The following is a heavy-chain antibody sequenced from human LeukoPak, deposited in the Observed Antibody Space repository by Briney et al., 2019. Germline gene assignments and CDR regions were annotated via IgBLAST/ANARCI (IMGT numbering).Heavy chain of an antibody. CDR1: GFTFSYYS. CDR3: ARDQDHGRDGMDV. D-gene: IGHD4-17*01. CDR2: ISSRTSTT. V-gene: IGHV3-48*01. Sequence: GGSLRLSCAASGFTFSYYSMSWVRQAPGKGLEWLSYISSRTSTTFYADSVKGRFTISRDNAKNSLYLQMNSLRVEDTAVYYCARDQDHGRDGMDVWGQGTTVTVSS. J-gene: IGHJ6*02.